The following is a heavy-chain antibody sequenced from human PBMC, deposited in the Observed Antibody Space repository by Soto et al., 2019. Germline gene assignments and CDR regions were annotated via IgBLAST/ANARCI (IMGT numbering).Heavy chain of an antibody. Sequence: QVQLVESGGGVVQPGRSLRLSCAASGFTFSNYGMHWVRQAPGKGLAWVALIWYDGLSKYYADSVKGRFTISRDNSNNTLYLQMNSLRAEDTAVYYCARDYDSSGYPRYYFDYWGQGTLVTASS. D-gene: IGHD3-22*01. CDR3: ARDYDSSGYPRYYFDY. J-gene: IGHJ4*02. V-gene: IGHV3-33*01. CDR1: GFTFSNYG. CDR2: IWYDGLSK.